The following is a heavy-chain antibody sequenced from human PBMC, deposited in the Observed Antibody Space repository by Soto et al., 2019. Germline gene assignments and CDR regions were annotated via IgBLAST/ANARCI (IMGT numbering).Heavy chain of an antibody. J-gene: IGHJ5*02. CDR1: GGTFSSYG. Sequence: ASVKVSCKASGGTFSSYGISWVRQAPGQGLEWMGWISAYNGNTNYAQKLQGRVTMTTDTSTSTAYMELRSLRSDDTAVYYCARVVGAVFDNWFDPWGQGTLVTAPQ. CDR2: ISAYNGNT. V-gene: IGHV1-18*01. D-gene: IGHD1-26*01. CDR3: ARVVGAVFDNWFDP.